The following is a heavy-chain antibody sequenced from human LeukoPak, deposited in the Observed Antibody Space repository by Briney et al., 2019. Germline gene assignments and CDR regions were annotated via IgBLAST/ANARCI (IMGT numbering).Heavy chain of an antibody. Sequence: PGGSLRLSCAASGFTFSSYAMHWVRQAPGKGLGWVAVISYDGSNKYYADSVKGRFTISRDNSKNTLYLQMNSLRAEDTAVYYCARDTPIVVVPAAMYGSSQDYGMDVWGQGTTVTVSS. J-gene: IGHJ6*02. V-gene: IGHV3-30*04. D-gene: IGHD2-2*01. CDR1: GFTFSSYA. CDR2: ISYDGSNK. CDR3: ARDTPIVVVPAAMYGSSQDYGMDV.